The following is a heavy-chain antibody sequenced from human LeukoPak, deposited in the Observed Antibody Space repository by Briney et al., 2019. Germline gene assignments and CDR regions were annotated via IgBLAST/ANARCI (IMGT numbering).Heavy chain of an antibody. CDR3: AKVSYWSGYPYYFYYMDV. J-gene: IGHJ6*03. CDR2: ISYDGSNK. V-gene: IGHV3-30*18. Sequence: GGSLRLSCAASGFTFSSYGMHWVRQAPGKGLEWVAVISYDGSNKYYADSVKGRFTISRDNSKNTLYLQMNSLRAEDTAVYYCAKVSYWSGYPYYFYYMDVWGKGTTVTVSS. CDR1: GFTFSSYG. D-gene: IGHD3-3*01.